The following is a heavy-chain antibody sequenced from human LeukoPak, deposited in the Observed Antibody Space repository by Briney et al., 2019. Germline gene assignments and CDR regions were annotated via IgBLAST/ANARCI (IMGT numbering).Heavy chain of an antibody. CDR2: IIPIFGTA. V-gene: IGHV1-69*06. J-gene: IGHJ4*02. Sequence: ASVKVSWKASGGIFSNYAISWVRQAPGQGLEWMGGIIPIFGTANYAQKLRGRVTITADKSTRTAYMELSSLRSEDTAVYYCTTDYYYDSSGSYYTIDYWGQGTLVTVS. CDR1: GGIFSNYA. D-gene: IGHD3-22*01. CDR3: TTDYYYDSSGSYYTIDY.